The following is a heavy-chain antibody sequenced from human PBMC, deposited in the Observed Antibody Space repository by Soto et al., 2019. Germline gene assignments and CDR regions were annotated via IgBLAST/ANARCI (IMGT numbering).Heavy chain of an antibody. D-gene: IGHD1-26*01. V-gene: IGHV4-30-2*01. CDR3: SRRSTKGEMTSPWEHFDY. Sequence: SETLSLTCAVSGGSISSGGYSWSWIQQPPGKCLEWIGYIYHSGSTYYNPSLKSRVTISVDRSKNQFSLKLSSVTAADTAVYYCSRRSTKGEMTSPWEHFDYWGQGTLVTVSS. CDR2: IYHSGST. CDR1: GGSISSGGYS. J-gene: IGHJ4*02.